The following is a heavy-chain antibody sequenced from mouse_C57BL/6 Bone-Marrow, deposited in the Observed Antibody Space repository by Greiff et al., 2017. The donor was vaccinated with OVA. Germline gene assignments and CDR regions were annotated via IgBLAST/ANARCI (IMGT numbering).Heavy chain of an antibody. CDR2: IYPGDGDT. D-gene: IGHD2-4*01. V-gene: IGHV1-82*01. CDR3: ARFEGLRRGGFDY. Sequence: QVQLQQSGPELVKPGASVKISCKASGYAFSSSWMNWVKQRPGKGLEWIGRIYPGDGDTNYNGKFKGKATLTADKSSSTAYMQLSSLTSEDSAVYFCARFEGLRRGGFDYWGQGTTLTVSS. J-gene: IGHJ2*01. CDR1: GYAFSSSW.